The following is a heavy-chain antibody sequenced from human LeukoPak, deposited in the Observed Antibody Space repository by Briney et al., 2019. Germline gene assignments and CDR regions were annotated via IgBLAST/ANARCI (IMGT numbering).Heavy chain of an antibody. CDR3: AKAILGNQPCFDF. J-gene: IGHJ4*02. CDR2: IKEDGSEK. Sequence: GGSLRLSCAASGFTFSSYWMSWVRQAPGKELEWVANIKEDGSEKYYVDSVKGRFTISRDNSINTIYLQMDSLRPEDTAIYFCAKAILGNQPCFDFWGQGALVTVSS. V-gene: IGHV3-7*03. D-gene: IGHD4-23*01. CDR1: GFTFSSYW.